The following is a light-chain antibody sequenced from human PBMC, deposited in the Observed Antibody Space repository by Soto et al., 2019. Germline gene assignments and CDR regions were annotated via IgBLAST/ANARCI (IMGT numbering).Light chain of an antibody. J-gene: IGKJ1*01. CDR3: QQRYNIPRAT. V-gene: IGKV1-39*01. CDR2: AAS. CDR1: QSISIY. Sequence: IQMTQSPSSLSASVGDIVTIACRASQSISIYLNWYQQKPGKAPKVLIYAASSLQSGVPPRFSGSGSGTDFTLTISRLQPEDFATHFYQQRYNIPRATFAQGTKVDNK.